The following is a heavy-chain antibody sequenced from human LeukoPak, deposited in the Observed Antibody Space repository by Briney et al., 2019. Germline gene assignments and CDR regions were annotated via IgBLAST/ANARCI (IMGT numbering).Heavy chain of an antibody. D-gene: IGHD6-13*01. CDR3: AKDSGAAAAGTFDY. Sequence: PGGSLRLSCAASGSTFSSYSMNWVRQAPGKGLEWVSGIFWNGGTIGYADSVKGRFTISRDNAKNSLYLQMNSLRAEDTALYYCAKDSGAAAAGTFDYWGQGTLVTVSS. CDR1: GSTFSSYS. CDR2: IFWNGGTI. J-gene: IGHJ4*02. V-gene: IGHV3-9*01.